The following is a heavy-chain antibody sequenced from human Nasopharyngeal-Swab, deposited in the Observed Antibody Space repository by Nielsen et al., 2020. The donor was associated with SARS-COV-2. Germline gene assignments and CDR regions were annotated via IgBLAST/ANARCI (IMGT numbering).Heavy chain of an antibody. D-gene: IGHD6-19*01. CDR1: GFTFSSYS. V-gene: IGHV3-21*01. J-gene: IGHJ6*02. Sequence: GESLKISCAASGFTFSSYSMNWVRQAPGKGLEWVSSISSSSSYIYYADSVKGRFTISRDNAKNSLYLQMNSLRAEDTAVYYCARITVAGDYYYRIDVWGQGTTVTVSS. CDR2: ISSSSSYI. CDR3: ARITVAGDYYYRIDV.